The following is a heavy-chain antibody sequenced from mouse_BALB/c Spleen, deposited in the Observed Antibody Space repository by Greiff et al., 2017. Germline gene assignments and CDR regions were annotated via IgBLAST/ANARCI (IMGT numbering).Heavy chain of an antibody. D-gene: IGHD1-1*01. V-gene: IGHV1-77*01. CDR3: ARSTTVEGSYWYFDV. CDR2: IYPGSGNT. J-gene: IGHJ1*01. Sequence: QVQLQQSGAELARPGASVKLSCKASGYTFTDYYINWVKQRTGQGLEWIGEIYPGSGNTYYNEKFKGKATLTADKSSSTAYMQLSSLTSEDSAVYFCARSTTVEGSYWYFDVWGAGTTVTVSS. CDR1: GYTFTDYY.